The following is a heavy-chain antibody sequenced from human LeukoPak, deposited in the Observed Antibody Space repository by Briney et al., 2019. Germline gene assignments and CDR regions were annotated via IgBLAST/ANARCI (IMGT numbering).Heavy chain of an antibody. J-gene: IGHJ4*02. CDR2: ISSSSSYI. Sequence: GGSLSLSCAASGFSFSNNSMNWLRQAPGKGLEWVSSISSSSSYIYYADSVKGRFTISRDNAKNSLYLQMNSLRAEDTAVYYCARDYGSGSYYHYYLDYWGQGTLVTVSS. D-gene: IGHD3-10*01. CDR1: GFSFSNNS. CDR3: ARDYGSGSYYHYYLDY. V-gene: IGHV3-21*01.